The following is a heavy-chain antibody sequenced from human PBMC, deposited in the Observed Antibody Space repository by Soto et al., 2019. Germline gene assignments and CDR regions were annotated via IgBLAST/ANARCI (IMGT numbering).Heavy chain of an antibody. Sequence: QVQLVQSGAEVKKPGSSLKVSCKASGGTFSSHTISWVRLAPGQGLEWMGRTIPILGITNYAQNFQGRVTLTADKSTGTASMELSSLRSEDTAVYYCGISKHDSNLYYYGTDVWGQGTTVTVSS. CDR3: GISKHDSNLYYYGTDV. V-gene: IGHV1-69*02. J-gene: IGHJ6*02. CDR2: TIPILGIT. CDR1: GGTFSSHT. D-gene: IGHD3-22*01.